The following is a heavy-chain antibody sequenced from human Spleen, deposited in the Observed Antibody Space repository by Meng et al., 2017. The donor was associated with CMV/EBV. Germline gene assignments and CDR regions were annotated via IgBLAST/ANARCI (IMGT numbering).Heavy chain of an antibody. V-gene: IGHV3-23*01. D-gene: IGHD3-10*01. CDR2: ISGSGGSR. Sequence: GESLKISCAASGFTFSSYAMSWVRQAPGKGLEWVSSISGSGGSRYYADSVKGRFTISRDNSKNTLYLQMNSLRAEDTAVYYCAKAGIISGMDVWGQGTTVTVSS. CDR3: AKAGIISGMDV. J-gene: IGHJ6*02. CDR1: GFTFSSYA.